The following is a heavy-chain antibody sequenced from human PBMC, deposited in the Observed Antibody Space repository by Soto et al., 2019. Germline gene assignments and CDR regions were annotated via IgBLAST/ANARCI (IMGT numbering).Heavy chain of an antibody. CDR3: ARDQTILRYFDWSQLDAFDI. D-gene: IGHD3-9*01. J-gene: IGHJ3*02. V-gene: IGHV1-18*01. CDR2: ISAYNGNT. Sequence: SVKLSCKDCGYSLTSYGISWVRQAPGQGLEWMGWISAYNGNTNYAQKLQGRVTMTTDTSTSTAYMELRSMRSDDTAVYYCARDQTILRYFDWSQLDAFDIWGQGTMVTVSS. CDR1: GYSLTSYG.